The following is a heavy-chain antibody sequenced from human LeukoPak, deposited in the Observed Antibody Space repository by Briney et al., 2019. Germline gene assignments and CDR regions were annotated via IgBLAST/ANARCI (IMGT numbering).Heavy chain of an antibody. V-gene: IGHV3-15*07. CDR3: STLTSRGLSDS. D-gene: IGHD1-20*01. CDR2: IKSKADGETI. J-gene: IGHJ4*02. Sequence: GSLRLSCAASGFTFTNAWMNWVRQASGKGLEWVGRIKSKADGETIDYAAPVKGRFTFSRDDSKNMLYLQMNSLKSEDTAVYYCSTLTSRGLSDSWGQGTLVTVSS. CDR1: GFTFTNAW.